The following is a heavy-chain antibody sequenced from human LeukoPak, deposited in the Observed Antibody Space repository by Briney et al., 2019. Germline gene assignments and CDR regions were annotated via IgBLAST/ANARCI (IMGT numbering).Heavy chain of an antibody. Sequence: ASVKVSCKASGYTFTGYYMHWVRQAPGQGLEWMGWINSNSGGTNYAQKFQGRVTMTRDTSISTAYMELSRLRSDDTAVYYCARDLDIVVVPAAHGAFDIWGQGTMVTVSS. CDR1: GYTFTGYY. V-gene: IGHV1-2*02. J-gene: IGHJ3*02. D-gene: IGHD2-2*01. CDR2: INSNSGGT. CDR3: ARDLDIVVVPAAHGAFDI.